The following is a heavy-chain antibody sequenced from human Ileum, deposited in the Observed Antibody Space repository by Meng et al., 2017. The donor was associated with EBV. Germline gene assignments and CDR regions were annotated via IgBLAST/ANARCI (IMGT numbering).Heavy chain of an antibody. CDR3: ASSDYYRSDY. V-gene: IGHV4-4*02. CDR2: TSHSGST. Sequence: QGPLQASGPGLGKPSETLSLTCAVSGGSISRSDWWSWVRQPPGKGLEWIGETSHSGSTNYSPSLKSRVTISLDKSKNQLSLKLNSVTAADTAVYYCASSDYYRSDYWGQGTLVTVSS. D-gene: IGHD3-22*01. CDR1: GGSISRSDW. J-gene: IGHJ4*02.